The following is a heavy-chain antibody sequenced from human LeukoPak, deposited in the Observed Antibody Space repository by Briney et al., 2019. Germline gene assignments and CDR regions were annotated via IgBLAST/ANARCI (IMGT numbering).Heavy chain of an antibody. CDR1: GYTFTSYG. D-gene: IGHD1-26*01. CDR3: ARNEYSGSQVDI. V-gene: IGHV1-18*01. J-gene: IGHJ3*02. CDR2: ISAYNGNT. Sequence: ASVKVSRKASGYTFTSYGISWVRQAPGQGLEGMGWISAYNGNTNYAQKLQGRVTMTTDTSTSTAYMELRSLRSDDTAVYYCARNEYSGSQVDIWGQGTMVTVSS.